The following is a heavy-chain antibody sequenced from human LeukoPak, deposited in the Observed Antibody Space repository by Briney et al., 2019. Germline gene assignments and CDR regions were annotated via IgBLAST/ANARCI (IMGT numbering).Heavy chain of an antibody. Sequence: SETLSLTCTVSGGSISSFYWNWIRQPPGKGLEWIGYIYYSGSTNYNPSLKSRVTISVDTSKNQFSLKLGSVTAADTAVYYCARQRSGWKSPIDYWGQGTLVTVSS. CDR1: GGSISSFY. CDR3: ARQRSGWKSPIDY. CDR2: IYYSGST. V-gene: IGHV4-59*08. J-gene: IGHJ4*02. D-gene: IGHD6-19*01.